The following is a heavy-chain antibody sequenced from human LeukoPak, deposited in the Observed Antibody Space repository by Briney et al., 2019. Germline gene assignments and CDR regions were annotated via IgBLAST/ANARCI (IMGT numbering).Heavy chain of an antibody. CDR1: GGSISSGSYY. D-gene: IGHD6-13*01. CDR3: ARLTGYTNSWNY. CDR2: IYYSGSI. Sequence: SETLSLTCTVSGGSISSGSYYWGWIRQPPGKGLEWIGSIYYSGSIYYNPSLKSRVTISVDTSKNQFSLKLSSVTAADTAVYYCARLTGYTNSWNYWGQGTLVTVSS. J-gene: IGHJ4*02. V-gene: IGHV4-39*01.